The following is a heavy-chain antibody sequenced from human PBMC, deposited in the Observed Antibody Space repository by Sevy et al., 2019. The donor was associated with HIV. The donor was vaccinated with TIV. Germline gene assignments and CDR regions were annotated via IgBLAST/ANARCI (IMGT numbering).Heavy chain of an antibody. CDR2: IGAYNRNR. CDR3: ARVPTYYSGSATYFES. CDR1: GYTFASEG. V-gene: IGHV1-18*01. J-gene: IGHJ4*02. D-gene: IGHD3-10*01. Sequence: ASVKVSCKASGYTFASEGISWVRQAPGQGLEWMGWIGAYNRNRNSAQKFQTRVTLTIDRSTSTAFMELRGLRSDDTTMYYCARVPTYYSGSATYFESWGQGTLVTVSS.